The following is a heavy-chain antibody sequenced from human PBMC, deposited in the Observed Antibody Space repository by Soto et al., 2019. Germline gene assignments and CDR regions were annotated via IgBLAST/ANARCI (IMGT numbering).Heavy chain of an antibody. D-gene: IGHD5-12*01. CDR3: ARGLYSGYDIPDTKNYYNFGMGV. CDR2: IVRICGTA. Sequence: IQLGQSGAEVKKPGSSVKVSCKASGDTFSSHGSSWVRQAHGQGLEWIGGIVRICGTADDAQRFRGRVTLTAEESTSKTYIVLSSLRSDDTFVYYSARGLYSGYDIPDTKNYYNFGMGVRGQGTPVTV. J-gene: IGHJ6*02. V-gene: IGHV1-69*12. CDR1: GDTFSSHG.